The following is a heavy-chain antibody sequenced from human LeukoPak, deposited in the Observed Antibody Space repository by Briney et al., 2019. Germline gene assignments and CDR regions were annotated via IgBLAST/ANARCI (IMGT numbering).Heavy chain of an antibody. V-gene: IGHV1-46*01. CDR2: INPSGGST. CDR3: ARVVRYGDPRVAFDI. Sequence: ASVKVSCKASGYTFTSYYMHWVRQAPGQGLEWMGIINPSGGSTSYARKFQGRVTMTRDTSTSTVYMELSSLRSEDTAVYYCARVVRYGDPRVAFDIWGQGTMVTVSS. J-gene: IGHJ3*02. D-gene: IGHD4-17*01. CDR1: GYTFTSYY.